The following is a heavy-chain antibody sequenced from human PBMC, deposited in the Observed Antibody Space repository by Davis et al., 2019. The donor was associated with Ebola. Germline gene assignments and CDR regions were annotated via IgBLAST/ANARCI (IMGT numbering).Heavy chain of an antibody. CDR3: AKDTANIWFDV. J-gene: IGHJ3*01. D-gene: IGHD2-21*02. CDR1: GFIFRNYV. Sequence: GESLKISCAASGFIFRNYVMSWVRQAPGKGLEWVSTFVTRGDTYYADSVKGRFTISRDNSRNTLYLQMNGLRVEDTAMYYCAKDTANIWFDVWGQGTMVTVSS. V-gene: IGHV3-23*01. CDR2: FVTRGDT.